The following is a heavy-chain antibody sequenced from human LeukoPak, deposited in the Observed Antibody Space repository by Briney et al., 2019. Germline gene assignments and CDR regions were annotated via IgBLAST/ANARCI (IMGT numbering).Heavy chain of an antibody. D-gene: IGHD3-10*01. CDR2: IIPIFGTA. Sequence: SVKVSCKASGYTFTGYYMHWVRQAPGQGLEWMGGIIPIFGTANYAQKFQGRVTITADESTSTAYMELSSLRSEDTAVYYCAVADGSGSLRFQHWGQGTMVTVSS. J-gene: IGHJ3*01. V-gene: IGHV1-69*13. CDR3: AVADGSGSLRFQH. CDR1: GYTFTGYY.